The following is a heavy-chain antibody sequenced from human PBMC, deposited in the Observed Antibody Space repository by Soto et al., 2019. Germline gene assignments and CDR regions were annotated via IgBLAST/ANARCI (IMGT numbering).Heavy chain of an antibody. CDR2: IIPIFDTA. Sequence: ASVKVSCKASGGTFSSYAISWVRQAPGQGLEWMGGIIPIFDTANYARKFQGRVTITADESTSTAYMELSSLRSEDTAVYYCARDYKDYGDYVGWFDPWGQGTLVTVSS. CDR3: ARDYKDYGDYVGWFDP. D-gene: IGHD4-17*01. CDR1: GGTFSSYA. J-gene: IGHJ5*02. V-gene: IGHV1-69*13.